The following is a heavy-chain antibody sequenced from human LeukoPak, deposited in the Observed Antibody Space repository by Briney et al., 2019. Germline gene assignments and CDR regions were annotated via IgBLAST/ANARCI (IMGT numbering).Heavy chain of an antibody. CDR1: GFTFSSYA. Sequence: GGSLRLSCAASGFTFSSYAMSWVRQAPGKGLEWVSAISGSGGSTYYADSVRGRFTISRDNSKNTLYLQMNSLRAEDTAVYYCAKDQSSGYYSSTFDYWGQGTLVTVSS. CDR3: AKDQSSGYYSSTFDY. V-gene: IGHV3-23*01. CDR2: ISGSGGST. J-gene: IGHJ4*02. D-gene: IGHD3-22*01.